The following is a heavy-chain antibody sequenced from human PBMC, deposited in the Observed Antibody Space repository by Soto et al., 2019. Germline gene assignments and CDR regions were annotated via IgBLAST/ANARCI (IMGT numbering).Heavy chain of an antibody. CDR1: GYTFSRYG. J-gene: IGHJ4*02. Sequence: QVQLVQSGAEVREPGASVKVSCKTSGYTFSRYGITWVRQAPGQGLEWMGWINGNTGHTIYAMNLEDRLTIKTDTSTSTAYMEWRSLKSDETAVYYCARERKWEPLPYWGQGTLVTVSS. V-gene: IGHV1-18*01. D-gene: IGHD1-26*01. CDR2: INGNTGHT. CDR3: ARERKWEPLPY.